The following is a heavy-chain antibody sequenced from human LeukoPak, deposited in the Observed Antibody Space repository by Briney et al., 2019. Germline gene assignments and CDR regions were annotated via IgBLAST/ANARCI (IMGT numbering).Heavy chain of an antibody. Sequence: SQTLSLTCTVSGGSIRSGDDYWGWIRQPPGKGLEWIGSMHYSGTTHYNPSLKSRVTISADTYNNQICLRLSSVTAADTAVYYCARRVVVVIVGQKNWFDPWGQGTLVTVSS. J-gene: IGHJ5*02. CDR3: ARRVVVVIVGQKNWFDP. D-gene: IGHD2-2*01. V-gene: IGHV4-39*01. CDR1: GGSIRSGDDY. CDR2: MHYSGTT.